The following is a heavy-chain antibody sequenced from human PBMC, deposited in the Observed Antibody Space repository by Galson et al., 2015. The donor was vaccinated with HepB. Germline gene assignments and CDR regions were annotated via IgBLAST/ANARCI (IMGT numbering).Heavy chain of an antibody. CDR2: ISPYNANT. Sequence: SVKVSCKASGYTFGDSGIIWVRQAPGQGLEWMGWISPYNANTNYAQKFRGRVTLTTVTSTTTAYMELRSLRSDDTAIYYCAREGSYCIGYACYYYFDYWGQGSLVTVSS. CDR3: AREGSYCIGYACYYYFDY. V-gene: IGHV1-18*01. CDR1: GYTFGDSG. D-gene: IGHD2-15*01. J-gene: IGHJ4*02.